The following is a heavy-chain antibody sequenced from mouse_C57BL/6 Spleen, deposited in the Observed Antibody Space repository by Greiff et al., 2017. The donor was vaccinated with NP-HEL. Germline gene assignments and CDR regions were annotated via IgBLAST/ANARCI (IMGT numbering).Heavy chain of an antibody. CDR1: GFTFSDYG. CDR2: ISNLAYSI. D-gene: IGHD2-3*01. V-gene: IGHV5-15*01. Sequence: EVQLVESGGGLVQPGGSLKLSCAASGFTFSDYGMAWVRQAPRKGPEWVAFISNLAYSIYYADTVTGRFTISRENAKNTLYLEMSSLRSEDTAMYYCARQGDGDWYFDVWGTGTTVTVSS. CDR3: ARQGDGDWYFDV. J-gene: IGHJ1*03.